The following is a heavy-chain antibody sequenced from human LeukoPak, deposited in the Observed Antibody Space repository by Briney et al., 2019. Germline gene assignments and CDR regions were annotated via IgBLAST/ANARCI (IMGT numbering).Heavy chain of an antibody. D-gene: IGHD3-16*01. CDR1: GFTFNYYA. V-gene: IGHV3-23*01. Sequence: GGSLRLSCAASGFTFNYYAMSWVRQAPGKGLEWVSSISGSGASTYYADSVRGRFTISRDNAKNTLYLQMNSLRVEDTAVYYCAVQSYGTWGQGTLVTVSS. J-gene: IGHJ4*02. CDR2: ISGSGAST. CDR3: AVQSYGT.